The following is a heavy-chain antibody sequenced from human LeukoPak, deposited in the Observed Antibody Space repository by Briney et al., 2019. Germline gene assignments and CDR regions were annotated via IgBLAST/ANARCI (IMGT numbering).Heavy chain of an antibody. V-gene: IGHV4-59*01. CDR2: LYSSGST. CDR3: ARAFRGGYYMDV. J-gene: IGHJ6*03. D-gene: IGHD3-16*01. CDR1: AGSISSYY. Sequence: SETLSLTCTVSAGSISSYYWSWVRQPPGKGLEWIGYLYSSGSTNYNPSLESRVTITEDTSKNQLSLRLNSVTAADTAAYYCARAFRGGYYMDVWGKGTTVTVSS.